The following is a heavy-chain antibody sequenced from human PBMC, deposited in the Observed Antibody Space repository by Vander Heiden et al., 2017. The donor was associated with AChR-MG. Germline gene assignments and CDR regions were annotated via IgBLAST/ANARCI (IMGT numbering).Heavy chain of an antibody. V-gene: IGHV1-2*02. CDR1: GYTFTDYY. D-gene: IGHD2-21*01. CDR3: ARGLKLEQLFYCGP. CDR2: MNPKTGGT. Sequence: QEQLVQPGAEVKKPGASVKVSCKASGYTFTDYYIHWVRQAPGQGLQWVGWMNPKTGGTNYAQNFQGKVTMTRDTSISTAYMELNIDDTAVYYCARGLKLEQLFYCGPWGQGTLVTVSS. J-gene: IGHJ5*02.